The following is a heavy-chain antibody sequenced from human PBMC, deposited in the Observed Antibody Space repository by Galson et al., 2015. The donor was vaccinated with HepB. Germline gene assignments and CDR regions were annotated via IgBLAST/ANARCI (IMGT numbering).Heavy chain of an antibody. J-gene: IGHJ6*02. CDR3: ARAIKLLWFGGDLDYYGMDV. CDR2: ISAYSGNT. V-gene: IGHV1-18*04. CDR1: GYTFNSYG. Sequence: SVKVSCKASGYTFNSYGISWVRQAPGQGLEWMGWISAYSGNTKYAQKFQGRVTMTTDTSTSTAYLELRSLRSDDTALYYCARAIKLLWFGGDLDYYGMDVWGQGATVTVSS. D-gene: IGHD3-10*01.